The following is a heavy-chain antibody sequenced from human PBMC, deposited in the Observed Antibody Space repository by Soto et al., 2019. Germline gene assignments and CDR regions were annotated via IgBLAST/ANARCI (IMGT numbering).Heavy chain of an antibody. Sequence: SVKLSCKASGGTFSSYAISWVRQAPVQGLEWMGGIIPIFGTANYAQKFQGRVTITADESTSTAYMELSSLRSEDTAVYYCARDSGRRRWLQFSLDYWGQGTLVTVSS. CDR2: IIPIFGTA. D-gene: IGHD5-12*01. V-gene: IGHV1-69*13. CDR3: ARDSGRRRWLQFSLDY. CDR1: GGTFSSYA. J-gene: IGHJ4*02.